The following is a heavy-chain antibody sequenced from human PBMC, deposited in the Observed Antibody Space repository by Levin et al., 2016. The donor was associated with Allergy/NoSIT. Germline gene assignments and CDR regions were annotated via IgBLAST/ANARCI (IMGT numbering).Heavy chain of an antibody. CDR1: GGSFSGYY. CDR3: ARGRGGPIAGY. D-gene: IGHD3-16*01. J-gene: IGHJ4*02. V-gene: IGHV4-34*01. CDR2: INHSGST. Sequence: SETLSLTCAVYGGSFSGYYWSWIRQPPGKGLEWIGEINHSGSTNYNPSLKSRVTISVDTSKNQFSLKLSSVTAADTAVYYCARGRGGPIAGYWGQGTLVTVSS.